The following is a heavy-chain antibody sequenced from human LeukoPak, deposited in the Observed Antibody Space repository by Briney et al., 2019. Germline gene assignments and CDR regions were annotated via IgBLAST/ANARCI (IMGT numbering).Heavy chain of an antibody. CDR3: ARDLMVAATPSYYYYMDV. J-gene: IGHJ6*03. V-gene: IGHV4-4*07. Sequence: PSETLSLTCTVSGGSISSYYWSWMRQPAGKGLEWIGRIKTSGSTNYNPSLKSRVTMSVDTSKNQFSLKLSSVTAADTAVYYCARDLMVAATPSYYYYMDVWGKGTTVTVSS. D-gene: IGHD2-15*01. CDR1: GGSISSYY. CDR2: IKTSGST.